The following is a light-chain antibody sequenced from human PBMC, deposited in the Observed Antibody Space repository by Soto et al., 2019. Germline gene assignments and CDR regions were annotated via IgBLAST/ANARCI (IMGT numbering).Light chain of an antibody. CDR3: QVWAGTTDHWV. CDR1: DIGIKT. Sequence: SYELTQPPSVSVAPGQTATITCGGDDIGIKTVHWYQQKPGQAPLLVVHDDSDRPSGIPERFSGSNSDNTATLIISSVAAGDEADYYCQVWAGTTDHWVFGGGTQLTVL. V-gene: IGLV3-21*02. CDR2: DDS. J-gene: IGLJ3*02.